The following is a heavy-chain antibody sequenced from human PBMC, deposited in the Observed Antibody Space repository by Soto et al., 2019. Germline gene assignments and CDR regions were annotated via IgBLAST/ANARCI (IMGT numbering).Heavy chain of an antibody. J-gene: IGHJ3*02. Sequence: SETLSLTCTVSGGSISSYYWSWIRQPPGKGLEWIGYIYYSGSTNYNPSLKSRVTISVDTSKNQFSLKLSSVTAADTAVYYCAREGYYCDSSGPSRDAFDIWGQGTMVTVSS. D-gene: IGHD3-22*01. CDR1: GGSISSYY. V-gene: IGHV4-59*01. CDR2: IYYSGST. CDR3: AREGYYCDSSGPSRDAFDI.